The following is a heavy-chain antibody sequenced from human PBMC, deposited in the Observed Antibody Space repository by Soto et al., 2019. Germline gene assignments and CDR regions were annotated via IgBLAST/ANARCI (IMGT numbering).Heavy chain of an antibody. CDR1: GFTFHNYW. CDR2: IKPDGSDK. CDR3: ARENYFDY. V-gene: IGHV3-7*01. J-gene: IGHJ4*02. Sequence: GGSLRPSCAASGFTFHNYWMGWVRQTPDKGLEWVANIKPDGSDKYYVDSVKGRFTISRDNAKNSLYLQMNSLRAEDTAVYYCARENYFDYWGPGTLVTVSS.